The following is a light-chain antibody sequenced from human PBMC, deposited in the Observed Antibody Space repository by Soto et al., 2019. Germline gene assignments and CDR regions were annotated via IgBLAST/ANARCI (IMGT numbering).Light chain of an antibody. CDR1: QTISSW. V-gene: IGKV1-5*03. CDR3: QHYNSYSEA. CDR2: KAS. J-gene: IGKJ1*01. Sequence: DIQMTQSPSTLFGSVGDRVTITCRASQTISSWLAWYQQKPGKAPKLLIYKASTLKSGVPSRFSGSGSGTEFTLTISSLQADDSATYYCQHYNSYSEAFGQGTKVELK.